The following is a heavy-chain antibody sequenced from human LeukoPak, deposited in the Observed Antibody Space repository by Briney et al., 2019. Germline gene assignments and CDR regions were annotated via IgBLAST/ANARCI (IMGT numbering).Heavy chain of an antibody. Sequence: PGGSLRLSCAASGFTFSSYAMSWVRQAPGKGLEWVSAISGSGGNTYYADSVKGRFTISRDNSKNTLYLQMNSLRAEDTAVYYCAKDLGSGWYLDYWGQGTLVTVSS. CDR3: AKDLGSGWYLDY. J-gene: IGHJ4*02. CDR1: GFTFSSYA. V-gene: IGHV3-23*01. D-gene: IGHD6-19*01. CDR2: ISGSGGNT.